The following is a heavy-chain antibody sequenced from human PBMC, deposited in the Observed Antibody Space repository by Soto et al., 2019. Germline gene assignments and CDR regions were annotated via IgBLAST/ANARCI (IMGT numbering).Heavy chain of an antibody. V-gene: IGHV1-18*01. D-gene: IGHD2-2*01. Sequence: QVQLVQSGAEVKKPGASVKVSCKTSGYTFTTYGISWVRQAPGQGLEWMGWISTDIGNTNYAQKVQDRVTMTTDTSTSTAYMELRSLISDDTAVYYCARFNCISSSCYEGYFDYWGQGTLVTVSS. CDR2: ISTDIGNT. J-gene: IGHJ4*02. CDR1: GYTFTTYG. CDR3: ARFNCISSSCYEGYFDY.